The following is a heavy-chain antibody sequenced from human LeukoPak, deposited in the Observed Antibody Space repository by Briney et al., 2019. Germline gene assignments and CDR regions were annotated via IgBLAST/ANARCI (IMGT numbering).Heavy chain of an antibody. D-gene: IGHD1-1*01. Sequence: SETLSLTCTVSGGSISSNSYYWGWIRQPPGKGLAWIGTIFHSGSTNYNPSPKSRVTISVDTSKNQFSLKLSSVTAADTAVYYCARHQLNFDYWGQGILVTVSS. CDR1: GGSISSNSYY. J-gene: IGHJ4*02. V-gene: IGHV4-39*01. CDR2: IFHSGST. CDR3: ARHQLNFDY.